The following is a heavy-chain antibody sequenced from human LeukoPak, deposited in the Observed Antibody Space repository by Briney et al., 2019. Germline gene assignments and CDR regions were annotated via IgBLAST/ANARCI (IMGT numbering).Heavy chain of an antibody. D-gene: IGHD5-12*01. Sequence: GGSLRLSCAASGFTFSSYSMNWVRQAPGKGLEWVSYMSSSSSTIYYADSVKGRFTISRDNAKNSLYLQMNSLGAEDTAVYYCAREEVATIIDYWGQGTLVTVSS. CDR1: GFTFSSYS. CDR2: MSSSSSTI. V-gene: IGHV3-48*01. J-gene: IGHJ4*02. CDR3: AREEVATIIDY.